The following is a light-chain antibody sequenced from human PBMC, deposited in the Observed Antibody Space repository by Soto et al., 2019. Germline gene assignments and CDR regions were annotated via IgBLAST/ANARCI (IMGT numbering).Light chain of an antibody. V-gene: IGLV2-11*01. J-gene: IGLJ1*01. Sequence: QSALTHPRSVSGSPGQSVTISCTGTSSDVGGYNYVSWYQQHPGKAPKLMIYDVSKRPSGVPDRFSGSKSGNTASLTISGLEAEDEADYYCCSYAGSHTYVFGTGTKLTVL. CDR3: CSYAGSHTYV. CDR2: DVS. CDR1: SSDVGGYNY.